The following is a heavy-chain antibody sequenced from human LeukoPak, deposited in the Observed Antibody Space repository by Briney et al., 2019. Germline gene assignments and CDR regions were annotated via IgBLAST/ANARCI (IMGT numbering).Heavy chain of an antibody. V-gene: IGHV3-23*01. D-gene: IGHD4-17*01. CDR2: ISGYSVTT. CDR3: AKHYGDYFLDF. CDR1: GFTFSNSA. J-gene: IGHJ4*02. Sequence: GGSLRLSCAASGFTFSNSAMSRVRQSPGKGLEWVSFISGYSVTTYYADSVQGRFTVSRDNSKKTLYLQMHNLRDEDTAIYYCAKHYGDYFLDFWGQGTLVTVSS.